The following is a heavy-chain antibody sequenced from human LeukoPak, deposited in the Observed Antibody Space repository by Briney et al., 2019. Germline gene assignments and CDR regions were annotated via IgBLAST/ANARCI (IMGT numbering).Heavy chain of an antibody. J-gene: IGHJ5*02. V-gene: IGHV5-51*01. CDR1: GYSFTSYW. CDR3: ARGLRYYDILTGYYPRNWFDP. Sequence: GESLKISCQGSGYSFTSYWIGWVRQMPGKGLEWMGIIYPGDSDTRYSPSFQGQVTISADKSISTAYLQWSSLKASDTAMYYCARGLRYYDILTGYYPRNWFDPWGQGTLVTVSS. D-gene: IGHD3-9*01. CDR2: IYPGDSDT.